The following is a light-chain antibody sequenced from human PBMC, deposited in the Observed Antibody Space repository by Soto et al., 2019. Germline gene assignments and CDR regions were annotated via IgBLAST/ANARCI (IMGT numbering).Light chain of an antibody. V-gene: IGKV1-5*03. J-gene: IGKJ2*01. CDR3: QQYNSLPYT. CDR2: EAS. Sequence: DIQMTQSPSTLSASVGDRVTLTCRASQSLGRWLAWYQQKPGRAPELLIHEASSLESGVRSRFSGSGFWTEFTLTISSLQPDDFATYYCQQYNSLPYTFGQGTKLEIK. CDR1: QSLGRW.